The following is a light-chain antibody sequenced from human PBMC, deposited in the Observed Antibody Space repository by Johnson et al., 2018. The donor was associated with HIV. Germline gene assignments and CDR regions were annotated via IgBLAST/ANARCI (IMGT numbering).Light chain of an antibody. V-gene: IGLV1-51*01. J-gene: IGLJ1*01. CDR1: SSNVGSSF. CDR3: GTWDSSLTSYV. CDR2: DNN. Sequence: QAVLTQPPSVSAAPGQTVTISCSGSSSNVGSSFVSWYRQVPGTAPKLLIYDNNKRPSGIPGRFSGSKSRPSATLGINGLQTGDEADYYCGTWDSSLTSYVFGAGTKVTVL.